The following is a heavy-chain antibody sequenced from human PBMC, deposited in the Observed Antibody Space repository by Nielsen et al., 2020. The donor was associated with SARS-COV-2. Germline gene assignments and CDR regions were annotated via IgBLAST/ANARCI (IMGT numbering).Heavy chain of an antibody. J-gene: IGHJ5*02. CDR3: ARGAAFFDP. Sequence: SETLSLTCTVSGDSITSGGSHWSWIRHHPSRGLEWLGHRSHDGNTYSNPSLQSRLIISVDTSKNQFSLSLNSVTDADTAIYYCARGAAFFDPWGQGIRVTVSS. CDR2: RSHDGNT. CDR1: GDSITSGGSH. V-gene: IGHV4-31*03. D-gene: IGHD2-15*01.